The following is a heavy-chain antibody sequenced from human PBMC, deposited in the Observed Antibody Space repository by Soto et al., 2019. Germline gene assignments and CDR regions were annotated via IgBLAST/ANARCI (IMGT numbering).Heavy chain of an antibody. CDR3: ARGHDYNQQAPGYYYYYMDV. Sequence: ASVKVSCKASGYTFTSYAMHWVRQAPGQRLEWMGWINAGNGNTKYSQKFQGRVTITRDTSASTAYMELSSLRSEDTAVYYCARGHDYNQQAPGYYYYYMDVWGKGTLVTVSS. D-gene: IGHD4-4*01. CDR2: INAGNGNT. V-gene: IGHV1-3*01. J-gene: IGHJ6*03. CDR1: GYTFTSYA.